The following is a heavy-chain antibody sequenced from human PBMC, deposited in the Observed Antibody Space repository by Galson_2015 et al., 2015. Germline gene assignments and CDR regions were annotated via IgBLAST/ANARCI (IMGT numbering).Heavy chain of an antibody. V-gene: IGHV3-30*18. CDR1: GVTFSSYG. CDR2: ISYDGSNK. CDR3: AKGGDRFDY. Sequence: SLRLSCAASGVTFSSYGMHWVRQAPGKGLEWVAVISYDGSNKYYADSVKGRFTISRDNSKNTLYLQMNSLRAEDTAVYYCAKGGDRFDYWGQGTLVTVSS. D-gene: IGHD2-21*02. J-gene: IGHJ4*02.